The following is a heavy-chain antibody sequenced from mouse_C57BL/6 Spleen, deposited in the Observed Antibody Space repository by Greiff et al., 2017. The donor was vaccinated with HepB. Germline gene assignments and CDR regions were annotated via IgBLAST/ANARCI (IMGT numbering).Heavy chain of an antibody. Sequence: LQESGAELVRPGASVTLSCKASGYTFTDYEMHWVKQTPVHGLEWIGAIDPETGGTAYNQKFKGKAILTADKSSSTAYMELRSLTSEDSAVYYCTRSYYGSSYWYFDVWGTGTTVTVSS. CDR2: IDPETGGT. J-gene: IGHJ1*03. D-gene: IGHD1-1*01. V-gene: IGHV1-15*01. CDR3: TRSYYGSSYWYFDV. CDR1: GYTFTDYE.